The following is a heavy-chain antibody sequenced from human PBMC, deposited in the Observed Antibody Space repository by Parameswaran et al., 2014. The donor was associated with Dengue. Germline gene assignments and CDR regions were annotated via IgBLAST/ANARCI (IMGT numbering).Heavy chain of an antibody. CDR2: IYWDDDK. Sequence: PGKALEWLALIYWDDDKRYSPSLKSRLTITKDTSKNQVVLTMTNMGPVDTATYYCAHIKGNYGWPWGQGTLVTVSS. D-gene: IGHD3-10*01. CDR3: AHIKGNYGWP. J-gene: IGHJ4*02. V-gene: IGHV2-5*02.